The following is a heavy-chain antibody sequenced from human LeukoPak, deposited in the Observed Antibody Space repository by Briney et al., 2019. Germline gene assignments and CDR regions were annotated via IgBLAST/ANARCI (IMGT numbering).Heavy chain of an antibody. J-gene: IGHJ4*02. CDR2: ISSSGSTI. CDR3: ARVLITGTTAHYFDY. Sequence: GGSLRLSCAASGFTFSDYYMGWIRQAPGKGLEWVSYISSSGSTIYYADSVKGRFTISRDNAKNSLYLQMNSLRAEDTAVYYCARVLITGTTAHYFDYWGQGTLVTVSS. V-gene: IGHV3-11*01. D-gene: IGHD1-20*01. CDR1: GFTFSDYY.